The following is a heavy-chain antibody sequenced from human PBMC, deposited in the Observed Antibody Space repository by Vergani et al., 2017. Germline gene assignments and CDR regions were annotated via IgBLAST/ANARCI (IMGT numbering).Heavy chain of an antibody. J-gene: IGHJ4*02. V-gene: IGHV3-15*01. Sequence: EVQLVESGGGLVKPGGSLRLSCAASGFTFSNAWMSWVRQAPGKGVEWVGRIKGKTDGGTRDFAAPVKGRFSISRDDSKTTVYLQMNSLRTEDTAVYFCTAGTGSSDFDYWGQGTLVTVSS. D-gene: IGHD3-10*01. CDR1: GFTFSNAW. CDR2: IKGKTDGGTR. CDR3: TAGTGSSDFDY.